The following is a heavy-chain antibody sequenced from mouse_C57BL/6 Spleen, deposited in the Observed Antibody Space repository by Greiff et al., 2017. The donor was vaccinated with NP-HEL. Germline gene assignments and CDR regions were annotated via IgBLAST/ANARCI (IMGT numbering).Heavy chain of an antibody. D-gene: IGHD1-1*01. Sequence: LTPVHGLEWIGAIDPETGGTAYNQKFKGKAILTADKSSSTAYMELRSLTSEDSAVYYCTRYAYGMDYWGQGTSVTVSS. V-gene: IGHV1-15*01. J-gene: IGHJ4*01. CDR3: TRYAYGMDY. CDR2: IDPETGGT.